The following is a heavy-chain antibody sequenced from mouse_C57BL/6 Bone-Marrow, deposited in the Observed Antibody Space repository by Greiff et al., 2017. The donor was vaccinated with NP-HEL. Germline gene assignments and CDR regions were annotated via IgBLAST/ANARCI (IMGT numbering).Heavy chain of an antibody. CDR3: ARGTITTVVGPGY. D-gene: IGHD1-1*01. CDR1: GYTFTSYW. CDR2: IDPNSGGT. Sequence: VQLQQPGAELVKPGASVKLSCKASGYTFTSYWMHWVKQRPGRGLEWIGRIDPNSGGTKYNEKFKSKATLTVDKPSSTAYMQLSSLTSEDSAVYYGARGTITTVVGPGYWGQGTTLTVSS. V-gene: IGHV1-72*01. J-gene: IGHJ2*01.